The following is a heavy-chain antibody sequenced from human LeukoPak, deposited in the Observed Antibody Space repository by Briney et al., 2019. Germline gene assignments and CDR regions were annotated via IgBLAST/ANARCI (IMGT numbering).Heavy chain of an antibody. CDR3: AKGGGYCSSTSCYRAFDY. D-gene: IGHD2-2*01. Sequence: PGGSLRLSCVASGFTFSDYAMSWVRQAPGKGLEWVSAISGSGGSTYYADSVKGRFTISRDNSKNTLYLQMNSLRAEDTAVYYCAKGGGYCSSTSCYRAFDYWGQGTLVTVSS. CDR2: ISGSGGST. CDR1: GFTFSDYA. V-gene: IGHV3-23*01. J-gene: IGHJ4*02.